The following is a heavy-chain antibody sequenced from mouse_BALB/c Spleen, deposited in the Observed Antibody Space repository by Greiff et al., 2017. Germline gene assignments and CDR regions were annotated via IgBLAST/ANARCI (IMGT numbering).Heavy chain of an antibody. CDR2: IWSGGST. CDR1: GFSLTSYG. V-gene: IGHV2-4-1*01. D-gene: IGHD1-1*01. J-gene: IGHJ4*01. Sequence: VQLVESGPGLVQPSQSLSITCTVSGFSLTSYGVHWVRQSPGKGLEWLGVIWSGGSTDYNAAFISRLSISKDNSKSQVFFKMNSLQADDTAIYYYARTRYYYGSSPRAMDYWGQGTSVTVSS. CDR3: ARTRYYYGSSPRAMDY.